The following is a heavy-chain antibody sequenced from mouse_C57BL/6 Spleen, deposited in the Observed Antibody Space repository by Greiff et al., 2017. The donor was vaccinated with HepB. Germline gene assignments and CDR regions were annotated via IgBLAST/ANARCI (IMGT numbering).Heavy chain of an antibody. J-gene: IGHJ1*03. D-gene: IGHD1-1*02. CDR1: GYTFTDHS. CDR3: ARRYYCGYFDV. CDR2: IYPRDGST. Sequence: QVQLQQSDAELVKPGASVKISCKVSGYTFTDHSIHWVKQRPEQGLEWIGNIYPRDGSTKYNEKFKGKATLTADKSSSTAYMQLNSLTSEDSAVYFCARRYYCGYFDVWGTGTTLTVSS. V-gene: IGHV1-78*01.